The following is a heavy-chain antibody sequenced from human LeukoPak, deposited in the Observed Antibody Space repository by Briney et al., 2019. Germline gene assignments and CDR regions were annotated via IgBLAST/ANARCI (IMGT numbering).Heavy chain of an antibody. CDR3: AREPRVTTKVWFDP. CDR1: GGSVSSGTYY. CDR2: MYYSATI. Sequence: SETLSLTCTVSGGSVSSGTYYWNWIRQPPGKGLEWIGSMYYSATIYYNPSLKSRVTISLDTSKNQFSLKLTSVTAADTAIYYCAREPRVTTKVWFDPWGQGTLVTVSS. V-gene: IGHV4-61*01. J-gene: IGHJ5*02. D-gene: IGHD4-17*01.